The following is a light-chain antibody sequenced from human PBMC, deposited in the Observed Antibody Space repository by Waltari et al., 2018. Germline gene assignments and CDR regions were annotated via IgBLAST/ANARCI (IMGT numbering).Light chain of an antibody. CDR3: QTYDSSLSVL. CDR2: GNA. J-gene: IGLJ2*01. Sequence: QSVLTQPPSVSGAPGQRVTISCTGTSSTIGAGYDVPWYQQLPGTAPKLLIYGNANRPSGVPDRFSASKSGTSASLAITGLQAEDEADYYCQTYDSSLSVLFGGGTKLTVL. CDR1: SSTIGAGYD. V-gene: IGLV1-40*01.